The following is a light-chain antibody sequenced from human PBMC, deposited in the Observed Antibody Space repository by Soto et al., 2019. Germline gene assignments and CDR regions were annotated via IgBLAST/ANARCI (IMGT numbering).Light chain of an antibody. J-gene: IGKJ1*01. V-gene: IGKV3-20*01. CDR2: GAS. CDR3: QQYGTSPTT. CDR1: QSVSNSY. Sequence: EIVLTQSPGTLFLSPGQRATLSCRASQSVSNSYLAWYQQKPGQAPRLLIYGASSRATGIPDRISGRGSGTDFTLTISRLEPEDFAVYYCQQYGTSPTTFGQGTKVEIK.